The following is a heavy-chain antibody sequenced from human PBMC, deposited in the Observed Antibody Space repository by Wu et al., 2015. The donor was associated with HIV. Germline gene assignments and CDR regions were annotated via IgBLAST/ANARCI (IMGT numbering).Heavy chain of an antibody. CDR2: INPNGGST. CDR1: GYTFTNYY. J-gene: IGHJ4*02. D-gene: IGHD2-15*01. CDR3: ARESPKGYCSGGSCYGIDY. Sequence: QVQLVQSGAEVKKPGASVKVSCKASGYTFTNYYIHWVRQASGQGLEWMGVINPNGGSTSYTPKFQGRVTMTRDTSTSTVYMELSSLRSEDTAVYYCARESPKGYCSGGSCYGIDYWGQGTLVTVSS. V-gene: IGHV1-46*01.